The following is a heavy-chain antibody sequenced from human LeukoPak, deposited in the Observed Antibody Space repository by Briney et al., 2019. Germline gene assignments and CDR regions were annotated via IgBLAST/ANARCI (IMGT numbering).Heavy chain of an antibody. CDR3: AKAPKGNSVTSGGVIPLDY. Sequence: GGSLRLSCAASGFTFSSYAMSWVRQAPGKGLEWVSAISGSGGSTYYADSVKGRFTISRDNSKNTLYLQMNSLRAEDTAVYYCAKAPKGNSVTSGGVIPLDYWGQGTLVTVSS. CDR2: ISGSGGST. V-gene: IGHV3-23*01. J-gene: IGHJ4*02. D-gene: IGHD3-16*02. CDR1: GFTFSSYA.